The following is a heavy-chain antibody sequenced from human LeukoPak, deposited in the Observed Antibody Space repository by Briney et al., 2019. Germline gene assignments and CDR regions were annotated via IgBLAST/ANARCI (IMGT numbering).Heavy chain of an antibody. V-gene: IGHV1-2*02. CDR3: ASQQLQWRESYYFDD. CDR2: NNPNSGGT. J-gene: IGHJ4*02. D-gene: IGHD5-24*01. CDR1: GYIFTGYY. Sequence: ASVKVSCKASGYIFTGYYMHWVRQAPGQGLEWMGWNNPNSGGTKYAQKFQGRVTMTRDTSISTAYMELSRLGSDDTALYYCASQQLQWRESYYFDDWGQGTLVTVSS.